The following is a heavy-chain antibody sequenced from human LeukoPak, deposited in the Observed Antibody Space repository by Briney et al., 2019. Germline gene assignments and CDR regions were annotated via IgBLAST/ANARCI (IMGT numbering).Heavy chain of an antibody. D-gene: IGHD1-14*01. CDR3: ATQQGGNLAY. CDR1: GLTFSSHW. V-gene: IGHV3-74*01. CDR2: ITNDGSST. J-gene: IGHJ4*02. Sequence: GGSLRLSCAASGLTFSSHWMHWVRQAPGKGLVWVSRITNDGSSTTHADSVKGRFTISRDNAKNMLYLQVNSLRAEDTAVYYCATQQGGNLAYWGQGTLVTVSS.